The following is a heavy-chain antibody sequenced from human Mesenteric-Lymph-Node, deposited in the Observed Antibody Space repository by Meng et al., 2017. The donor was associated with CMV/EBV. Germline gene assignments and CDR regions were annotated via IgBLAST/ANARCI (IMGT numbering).Heavy chain of an antibody. CDR2: INPSGGST. CDR3: ARNRDGYSYGHNDNYYYYYGMDV. J-gene: IGHJ6*02. V-gene: IGHV1-46*01. Sequence: GESLKISCKASGYTFTSYYMHWVRQAPGQGLEWMGIINPSGGSTSYAQKFQGRVTMTRDTSTSTVYMELSSLRSEDTAVYYCARNRDGYSYGHNDNYYYYYGMDVWGQGTTVTVSS. CDR1: GYTFTSYY. D-gene: IGHD5-18*01.